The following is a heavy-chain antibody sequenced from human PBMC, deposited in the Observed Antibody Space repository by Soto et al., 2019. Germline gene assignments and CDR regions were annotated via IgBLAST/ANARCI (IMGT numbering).Heavy chain of an antibody. CDR2: IYYSGST. CDR3: ARGTTDVLLWFGEPLIEGGFYFDY. V-gene: IGHV4-59*01. Sequence: SETLSLTCTVSGGSISSYYWSWIRQPPGKGLEWIGYIYYSGSTNYNPSLKSRVTISVDTSKNQFSLKLSSVTAADTAVYYCARGTTDVLLWFGEPLIEGGFYFDYWGQGTLVTVSS. D-gene: IGHD3-10*01. J-gene: IGHJ4*02. CDR1: GGSISSYY.